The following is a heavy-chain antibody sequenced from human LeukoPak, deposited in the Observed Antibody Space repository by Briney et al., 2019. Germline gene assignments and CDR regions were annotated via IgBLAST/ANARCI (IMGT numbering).Heavy chain of an antibody. V-gene: IGHV1-46*01. CDR1: GYTFTSYY. CDR3: AGDAGAGIAAYYFDY. D-gene: IGHD6-13*01. Sequence: ASVKVSCKASGYTFTSYYMHWVRQAPGQGLEWMGIINPSGGSTSYAQKFQGRVTMTRDTSTSTVYMELSSLRSEDTAVYYCAGDAGAGIAAYYFDYWGQGTLVTVSS. J-gene: IGHJ4*02. CDR2: INPSGGST.